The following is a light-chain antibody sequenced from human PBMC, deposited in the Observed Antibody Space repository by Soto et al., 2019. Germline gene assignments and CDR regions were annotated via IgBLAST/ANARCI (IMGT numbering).Light chain of an antibody. CDR2: EVS. V-gene: IGLV2-14*01. J-gene: IGLJ1*01. Sequence: QSALTRPASVSGSPGQSITISCTGTSSDVGRYDYVSWYQQHPGKAPKLMVSEVSHRPSGVSNRFSGSKSGNTASLTISGLQAEDEADYYCSSYSTMGTYVFGAGTKVTVL. CDR1: SSDVGRYDY. CDR3: SSYSTMGTYV.